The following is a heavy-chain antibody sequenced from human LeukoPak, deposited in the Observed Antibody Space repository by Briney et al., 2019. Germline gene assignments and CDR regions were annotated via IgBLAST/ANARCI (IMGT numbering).Heavy chain of an antibody. D-gene: IGHD6-19*01. J-gene: IGHJ4*02. CDR2: IRYDGSNQ. V-gene: IGHV3-30*02. CDR3: AKDMGYNSGWTRIDY. CDR1: GLTFSSYG. Sequence: PGGSLRLSCAASGLTFSSYGMYWVRQTPGKGLEWVAFIRYDGSNQYYADSVKGRFTISRDNSKNTLSLQMNSLKTEDTAVYYCAKDMGYNSGWTRIDYWGQGTLVTVSS.